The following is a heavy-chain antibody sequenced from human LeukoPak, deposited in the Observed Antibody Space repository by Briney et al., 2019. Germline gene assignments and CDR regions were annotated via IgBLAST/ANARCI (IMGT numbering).Heavy chain of an antibody. CDR1: GYSISSGYY. CDR2: IYHSGST. J-gene: IGHJ4*02. D-gene: IGHD6-6*01. V-gene: IGHV4-38-2*01. Sequence: SETLSLTCAVSGYSISSGYYWGWIRQPPGKGLEWIGSIYHSGSTYYNPSLKSRVTISVDTSKNQFSQKLSSVTAADTAVYYCARRRSSSSRINYYFDYWGQGTLVTVSS. CDR3: ARRRSSSSRINYYFDY.